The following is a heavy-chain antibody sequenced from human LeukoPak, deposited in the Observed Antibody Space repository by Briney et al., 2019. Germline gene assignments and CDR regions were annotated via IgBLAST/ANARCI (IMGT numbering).Heavy chain of an antibody. D-gene: IGHD6-13*01. CDR2: IYNTENT. CDR1: GGSISSFY. Sequence: SETLSLTCTVSGGSISSFYWSWIRQPPGKGLEWIGYIYNTENTNYNPSLKSRVTISVDTSKNQFSLKVKSVTASDTAVYYCAKQQLVRCFDYWGQGTLVTVSS. J-gene: IGHJ4*02. CDR3: AKQQLVRCFDY. V-gene: IGHV4-59*08.